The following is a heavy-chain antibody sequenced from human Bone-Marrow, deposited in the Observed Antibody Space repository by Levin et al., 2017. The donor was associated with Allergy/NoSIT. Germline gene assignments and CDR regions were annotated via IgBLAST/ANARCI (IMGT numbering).Heavy chain of an antibody. D-gene: IGHD3-9*01. CDR2: IFPPFGTT. J-gene: IGHJ6*02. V-gene: IGHV1-69*13. Sequence: ASVKVSCKASGGTFRTYAISWVRQAPGQGLEWMGGIFPPFGTTNYAQKFQGRVTFTADESTSTAYMELSSLRSDEDTAVYYCAGEGYNDMWTGPAKGYGMDVWGQGTTVTVSS. CDR3: AGEGYNDMWTGPAKGYGMDV. CDR1: GGTFRTYA.